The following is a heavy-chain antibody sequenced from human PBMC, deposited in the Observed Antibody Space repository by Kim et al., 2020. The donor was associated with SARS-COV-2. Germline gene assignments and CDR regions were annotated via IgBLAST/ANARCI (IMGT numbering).Heavy chain of an antibody. J-gene: IGHJ6*03. CDR1: GGSFSGYY. V-gene: IGHV4-34*01. CDR3: VRADGSGSRIFGTYYYYMDV. Sequence: SETLSLTCAVYGGSFSGYYWSWIRQPPGKGLEWIGEINHSGSTNYNPSLKSRVTISVDTSKNQFSLKLSSVTAADTAVYYCVRADGSGSRIFGTYYYYMDVWGKGTTVTVSS. D-gene: IGHD3-10*01. CDR2: INHSGST.